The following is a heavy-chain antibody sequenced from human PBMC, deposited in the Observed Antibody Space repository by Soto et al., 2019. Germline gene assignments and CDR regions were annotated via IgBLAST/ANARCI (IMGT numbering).Heavy chain of an antibody. D-gene: IGHD1-7*01. J-gene: IGHJ4*02. Sequence: VQLVESGGGLVQPGGSLRLSCAGSGFTFSDYYIDWVRQAPGKGLEWVGRSRDKGNSYSTDYAASRKGRFTISRNTSKNTLILQTIGVKTEDTAMYYCTRCMTGTTYSDYWGQGTRVTVSS. V-gene: IGHV3-72*01. CDR1: GFTFSDYY. CDR2: SRDKGNSYST. CDR3: TRCMTGTTYSDY.